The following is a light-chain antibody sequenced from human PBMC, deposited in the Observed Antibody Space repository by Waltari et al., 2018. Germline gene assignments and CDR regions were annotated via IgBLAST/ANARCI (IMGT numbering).Light chain of an antibody. CDR2: RNT. V-gene: IGLV3-25*03. J-gene: IGLJ2*01. CDR1: ELEDKY. CDR3: QSADDSGDHVL. Sequence: SPGLTQPPSVSAPPGQTALITCSGDELEDKYIYWFQQKSGQAPVVVIRRNTGRPSGIPERFSASDSGTTGTLVISGVQAEDEAEYYCQSADDSGDHVLFGGGTKLTVL.